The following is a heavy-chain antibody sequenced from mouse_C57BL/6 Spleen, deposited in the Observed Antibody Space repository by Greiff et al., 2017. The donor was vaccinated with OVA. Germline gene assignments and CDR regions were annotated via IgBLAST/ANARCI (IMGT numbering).Heavy chain of an antibody. CDR1: GYTFTSSW. CDR2: IHPNSGST. D-gene: IGHD2-3*01. V-gene: IGHV1-64*01. J-gene: IGHJ2*01. Sequence: QVQLQQPGAELVKPGASVKLSCKASGYTFTSSWMHWVKQRPGQGLEWIGMIHPNSGSTNYNEKFNSKATLTVDKSSSTAYMQLSSLTSEDSAVYYCARSSYDGYYDYWGQGTTLTVSS. CDR3: ARSSYDGYYDY.